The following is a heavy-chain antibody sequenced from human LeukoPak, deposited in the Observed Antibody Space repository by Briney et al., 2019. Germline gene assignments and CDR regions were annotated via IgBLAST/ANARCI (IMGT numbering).Heavy chain of an antibody. V-gene: IGHV4-59*01. CDR2: IYYSGST. CDR3: AREMTTVSTLPYYYYMDV. Sequence: SETLSLTCTVSGGSISTYYWSWIRQPPGKGLEWIGYIYYSGSTSYNPSLKSRVTISVDTSKNQFPLKLSSVTAADTAVYYCAREMTTVSTLPYYYYMDVWGKGTTVTVSS. D-gene: IGHD4-17*01. CDR1: GGSISTYY. J-gene: IGHJ6*03.